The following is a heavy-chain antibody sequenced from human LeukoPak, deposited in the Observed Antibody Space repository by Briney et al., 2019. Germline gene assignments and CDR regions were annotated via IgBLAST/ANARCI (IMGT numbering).Heavy chain of an antibody. Sequence: ASVKVSCKASGYTFTSNYIHWVRQAPGQGLEWMGMIYPRDGSTSYAQKFQGRVTMTTDTSTSTAYMELRSLRSDDTAVYYCARVSSSWFDYWGQGTLVTVSS. CDR2: IYPRDGST. D-gene: IGHD6-13*01. V-gene: IGHV1-46*01. CDR3: ARVSSSWFDY. J-gene: IGHJ4*02. CDR1: GYTFTSNY.